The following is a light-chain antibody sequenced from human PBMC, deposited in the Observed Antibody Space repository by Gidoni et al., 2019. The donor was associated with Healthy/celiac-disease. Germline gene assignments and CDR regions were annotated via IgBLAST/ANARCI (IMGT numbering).Light chain of an antibody. CDR2: AAS. J-gene: IGKJ2*01. V-gene: IGKV1-39*01. Sequence: DIQMTQSPSSLSASVGDRVTITCRASQNISDYLNWYQQKPRKAPNLLIYAASGLQSGVPSRFSGSGSGADFTLTITNLQPEDSATYYCQQSYSTPPYTFGQGTKLEIK. CDR1: QNISDY. CDR3: QQSYSTPPYT.